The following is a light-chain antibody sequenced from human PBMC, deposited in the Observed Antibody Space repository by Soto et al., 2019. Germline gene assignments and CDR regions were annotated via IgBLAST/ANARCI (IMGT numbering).Light chain of an antibody. CDR1: QNINSW. J-gene: IGKJ1*01. V-gene: IGKV1-5*03. Sequence: DIHMTQSPSTLSASVGDRVTITCRASQNINSWLAWYQQKPGKAPKLLIYEASSLEKGVPARFGGSGSGTEFPLTISSLQPDDFATYYCQQYNSYSRAFGQGTKVDIK. CDR3: QQYNSYSRA. CDR2: EAS.